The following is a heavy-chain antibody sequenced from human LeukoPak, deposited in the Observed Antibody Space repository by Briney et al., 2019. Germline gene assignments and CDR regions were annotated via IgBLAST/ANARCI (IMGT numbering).Heavy chain of an antibody. CDR1: GFTFSSYA. CDR3: ARVEYSSSSFDY. CDR2: ISYDGSNK. D-gene: IGHD6-6*01. J-gene: IGHJ4*02. V-gene: IGHV3-30-3*01. Sequence: GGSLRLSCAASGFTFSSYAMHWVRQAPGKGLEWGAVISYDGSNKYYADSVKGRFTISRDNSKNTLYLQMNSLRAEDTAVYYCARVEYSSSSFDYWGQGTLVTGSS.